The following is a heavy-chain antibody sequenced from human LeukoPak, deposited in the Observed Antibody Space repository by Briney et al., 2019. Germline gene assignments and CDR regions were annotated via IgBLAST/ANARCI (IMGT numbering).Heavy chain of an antibody. Sequence: ASVKVSCKASGYTFTGYYMHWVRQAPGQGLEWMGWINLNSGGTNYAQKFQGRVTMTRDTSISTAYMELSRLRSDDTAVYYCARHIRGELLEANFDYWGQGTLVTVSS. CDR1: GYTFTGYY. J-gene: IGHJ4*02. V-gene: IGHV1-2*02. D-gene: IGHD1-26*01. CDR3: ARHIRGELLEANFDY. CDR2: INLNSGGT.